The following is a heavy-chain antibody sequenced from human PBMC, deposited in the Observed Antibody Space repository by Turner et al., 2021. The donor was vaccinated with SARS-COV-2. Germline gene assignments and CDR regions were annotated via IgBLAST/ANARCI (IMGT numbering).Heavy chain of an antibody. D-gene: IGHD3-10*01. Sequence: QVQLVESGGGVVQPVRSLRLSCAASGFTFSSYVMHWVRQAPGKGLEWVAVISYDGSNKYYADSVKGRFTISRDNSKNTLYLQMNSLRAEDTAVYYCARDSGDFDYWGQGTLVTVSS. CDR3: ARDSGDFDY. J-gene: IGHJ4*02. V-gene: IGHV3-30-3*01. CDR2: ISYDGSNK. CDR1: GFTFSSYV.